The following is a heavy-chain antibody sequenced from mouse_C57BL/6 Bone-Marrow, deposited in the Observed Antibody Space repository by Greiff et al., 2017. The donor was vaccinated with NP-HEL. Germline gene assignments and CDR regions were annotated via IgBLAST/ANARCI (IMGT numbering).Heavy chain of an antibody. CDR2: ISYSGST. CDR3: ARVYYGTWYFDV. D-gene: IGHD1-1*01. Sequence: EVKLQGSGPGMVKPSQSLSLTCTVTGYSITSGYDWHWIRHFPGNKLEWMGYISYSGSTNYNPSLKSRISITHDTSNNHFFLKLNSVTTEDTATYYCARVYYGTWYFDVGGTGTTVTVSS. CDR1: GYSITSGYD. J-gene: IGHJ1*03. V-gene: IGHV3-1*01.